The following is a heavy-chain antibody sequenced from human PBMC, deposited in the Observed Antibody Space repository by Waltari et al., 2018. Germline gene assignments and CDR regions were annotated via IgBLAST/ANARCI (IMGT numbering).Heavy chain of an antibody. V-gene: IGHV1-24*01. CDR1: GYTLTEPP. D-gene: IGHD5-12*01. CDR2: YVPEDGET. J-gene: IGHJ5*02. Sequence: QVPLVQSGAEVKKPGASVKVSSKASGYTLTEPPMHWVRQAPGKGLEWLGGYVPEDGETIYAQSFQGRVAMTEDTSADTAYMELSSLTSEDTAVYYCATDHYRQSGYDTWGQGTLVTVSS. CDR3: ATDHYRQSGYDT.